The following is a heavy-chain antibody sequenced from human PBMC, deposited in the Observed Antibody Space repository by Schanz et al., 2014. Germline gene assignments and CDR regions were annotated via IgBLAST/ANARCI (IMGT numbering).Heavy chain of an antibody. CDR2: MNPTTGNR. CDR3: VRDAGWAFGDYHGMDV. CDR1: GYSFTTYD. D-gene: IGHD3-10*01. J-gene: IGHJ6*02. Sequence: QVQLVQSGAEVKKPGASVRVSCKASGYSFTTYDVNWVRQATGQGLEWMGWMNPTTGNRGYAQNFQGRVTMTTDTSTSTAYMELRSLISDDTAVYYCVRDAGWAFGDYHGMDVWGQGTSVTVSS. V-gene: IGHV1-8*01.